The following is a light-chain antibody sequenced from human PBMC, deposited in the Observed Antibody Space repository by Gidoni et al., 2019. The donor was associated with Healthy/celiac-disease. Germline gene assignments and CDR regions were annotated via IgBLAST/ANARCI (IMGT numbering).Light chain of an antibody. V-gene: IGKV1-39*01. CDR3: QQSYSTPT. J-gene: IGKJ4*01. Sequence: IQMTHSPSSLSASVGDRVTITCLASQSSSSYLNWYQQKPGKAPKLLIYAASSVQSGVPSRFSGSGSGTDFTLTISSLQPEDFATYYCQQSYSTPTFGGGTKVEIK. CDR2: AAS. CDR1: QSSSSY.